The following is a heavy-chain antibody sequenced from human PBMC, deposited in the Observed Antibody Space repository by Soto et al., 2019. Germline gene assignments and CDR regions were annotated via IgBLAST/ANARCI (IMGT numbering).Heavy chain of an antibody. V-gene: IGHV3-74*01. CDR1: GFTFSSYW. D-gene: IGHD3-10*01. CDR3: ARARYYGSGSYYWYFDL. J-gene: IGHJ2*01. CDR2: LNSDGSST. Sequence: EVQLVESGGGLVQPGGSLRLACSASGFTFSSYWMHWVSQAPGKGLVCVSRLNSDGSSTSYADSVKARFTISRDNAKNTLYLQMNSLRAEDTAVYYCARARYYGSGSYYWYFDLWGRVTLVTVSS.